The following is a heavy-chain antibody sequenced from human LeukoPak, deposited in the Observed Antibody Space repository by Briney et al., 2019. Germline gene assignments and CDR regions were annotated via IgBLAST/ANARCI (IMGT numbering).Heavy chain of an antibody. V-gene: IGHV3-7*01. J-gene: IGHJ4*02. CDR2: IQQDGSEK. CDR3: VRLRYTYGKNFDC. D-gene: IGHD5-18*01. CDR1: GFTFKGYW. Sequence: GGSLRLSCAASGFTFKGYWMSWVRQAPGKGLEWVANIQQDGSEKKYVDSVKGRFTISRDNAKNSLYLQMDSLRAEDTAVYYCVRLRYTYGKNFDCWGQETLVTVSS.